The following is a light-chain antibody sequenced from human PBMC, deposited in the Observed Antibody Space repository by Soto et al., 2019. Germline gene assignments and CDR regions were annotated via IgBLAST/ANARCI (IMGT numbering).Light chain of an antibody. CDR2: DVT. CDR3: SSYTSSSTVV. CDR1: SSDIGTYNT. Sequence: QSALTQPASVSGSPGQSITISCTGSSSDIGTYNTVSWYQQHAGKVPKLMIYDVTNRPSGISDRFSGSKSGNTASLTISGLQSEDEDDYYCSSYTSSSTVVFGGGTKLTVL. J-gene: IGLJ3*02. V-gene: IGLV2-14*03.